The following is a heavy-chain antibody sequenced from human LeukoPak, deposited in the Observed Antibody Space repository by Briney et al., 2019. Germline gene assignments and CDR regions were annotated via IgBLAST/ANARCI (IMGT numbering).Heavy chain of an antibody. D-gene: IGHD6-13*01. V-gene: IGHV4-34*01. CDR3: ARRKSIAATGTGNWFDP. CDR2: IYDSRIT. J-gene: IGHJ5*02. Sequence: SETLSLTCAVYGGSFSGYYWSWIRQPPGKGLEWIGSIYDSRITYYNSSLKSRVTISVDTSKNQFSLKLNSVTAADTAVYCARRKSIAATGTGNWFDPWGQGTLVTVSS. CDR1: GGSFSGYY.